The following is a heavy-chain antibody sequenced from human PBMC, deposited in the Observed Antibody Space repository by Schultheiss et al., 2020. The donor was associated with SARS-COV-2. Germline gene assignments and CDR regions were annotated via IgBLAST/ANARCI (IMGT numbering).Heavy chain of an antibody. CDR2: ISYDGSNK. CDR1: GFTFSSYA. D-gene: IGHD3-22*01. V-gene: IGHV3-30*07. J-gene: IGHJ5*02. CDR3: ARDSYYDSSGYHS. Sequence: GGSLRLSCAASGFTFSSYAMHWVRQAPGKGLEWVAVISYDGSNKYYADSVKGRFTISRDNSKNTLYLQMNSLRAEDTAVYYCARDSYYDSSGYHSWGQGTLVTVSS.